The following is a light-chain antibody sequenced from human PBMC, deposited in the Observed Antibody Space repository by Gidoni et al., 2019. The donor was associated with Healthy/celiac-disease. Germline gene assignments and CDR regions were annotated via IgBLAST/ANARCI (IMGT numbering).Light chain of an antibody. V-gene: IGLV2-14*03. CDR2: DVS. Sequence: QSALTQPASVPGPPGQSITISCTGTSSDVGCYNYVSWYQQHPGKAPKLMIYDVSNRPSGVSNRCSGSKSGNTASLTISGLQAEDEADYYCSSYTSSSTWVFGGGTKLTVL. CDR3: SSYTSSSTWV. J-gene: IGLJ3*02. CDR1: SSDVGCYNY.